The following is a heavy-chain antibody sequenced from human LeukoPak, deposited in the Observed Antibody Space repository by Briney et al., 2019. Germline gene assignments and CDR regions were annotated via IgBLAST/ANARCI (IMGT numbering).Heavy chain of an antibody. CDR2: IGPTGTDR. D-gene: IGHD1-14*01. CDR1: GFTFSSCG. Sequence: GGSLRLSCAASGFTFSSCGFNWVRQAPGKGLEWVSSIGPTGTDRYYADSVRGRFTISRDNAKNSMNLQMDSLRDEDTAVYYCATETIGRHYDYWGQGTLLTVSS. J-gene: IGHJ4*02. CDR3: ATETIGRHYDY. V-gene: IGHV3-21*01.